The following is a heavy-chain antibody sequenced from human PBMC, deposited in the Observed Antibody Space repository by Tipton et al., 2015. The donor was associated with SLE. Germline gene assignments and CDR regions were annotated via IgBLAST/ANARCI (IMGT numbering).Heavy chain of an antibody. CDR2: IYPGNSDT. Sequence: QLVQSGAEVKKPGESLKISCKGSAYRFASYWIGWVRQMPGKGLEWMGIIYPGNSDTRYSQSFQGQVTISADRSINTAYVQWSNLKASDTAMYYCARSIISAAGRFDSWGQGTLVTVSS. CDR1: AYRFASYW. CDR3: ARSIISAAGRFDS. V-gene: IGHV5-51*03. J-gene: IGHJ4*02. D-gene: IGHD6-13*01.